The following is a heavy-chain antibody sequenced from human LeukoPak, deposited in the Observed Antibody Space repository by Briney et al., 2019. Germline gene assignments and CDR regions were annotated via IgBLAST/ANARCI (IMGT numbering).Heavy chain of an antibody. J-gene: IGHJ4*02. CDR3: AKDGSSYCSGGSCYFFDY. V-gene: IGHV3-23*01. D-gene: IGHD2-15*01. CDR1: GFTFSSYA. Sequence: GGSLRLSCAASGFTFSSYAMSWVRQAPGKGLEWVSAISGSGGSTYCADSVKGRFTISRDNSKNTLYLQMNSLRAEDTAVYYCAKDGSSYCSGGSCYFFDYWGQGTLVTDSS. CDR2: ISGSGGST.